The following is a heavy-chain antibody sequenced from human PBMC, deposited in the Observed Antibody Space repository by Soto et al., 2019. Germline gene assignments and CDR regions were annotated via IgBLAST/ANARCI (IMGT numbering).Heavy chain of an antibody. J-gene: IGHJ4*02. CDR1: GYTFSIYY. V-gene: IGHV1-46*01. CDR2: INPNDGST. Sequence: ASVKVSCKASGYTFSIYYMHWVRQAPGQGLEWMGIINPNDGSTSYAQRFQGRVTMSRDTPTSTVYMELGSLGSEDTAVYYCARESRTVTMSRPYYFDYWGQGTLVTVSS. D-gene: IGHD4-17*01. CDR3: ARESRTVTMSRPYYFDY.